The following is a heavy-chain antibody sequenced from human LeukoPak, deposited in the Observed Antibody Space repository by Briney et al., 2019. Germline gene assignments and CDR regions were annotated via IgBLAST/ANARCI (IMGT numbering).Heavy chain of an antibody. V-gene: IGHV4-59*08. CDR1: DDTIRNFY. CDR2: AHYSGNT. D-gene: IGHD6-13*01. CDR3: ARRQRSSWYFDY. J-gene: IGHJ4*02. Sequence: SATLYLTCTVSDDTIRNFYWSWIRQSTGQGLEWIGFAHYSGNTYYTPSLTSRVTMSLDTSENQFSLKLTSMTAADSAVYYCARRQRSSWYFDYWGQGTQVTVSS.